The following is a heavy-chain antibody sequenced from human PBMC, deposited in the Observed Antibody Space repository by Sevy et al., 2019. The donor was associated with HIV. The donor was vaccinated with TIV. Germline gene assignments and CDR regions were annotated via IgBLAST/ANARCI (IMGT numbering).Heavy chain of an antibody. CDR2: INPNSGGT. J-gene: IGHJ5*02. V-gene: IGHV1-2*02. CDR3: ARGFYYYDSSGYYWP. Sequence: ASVKVSCKASGYTFTGYYMHWVRQAPGQGLEWMGWINPNSGGTNYAQKFQGRVTMTRDTSISTAYMELSRLRSDDTAVYYCARGFYYYDSSGYYWPWGQGTLVTASS. CDR1: GYTFTGYY. D-gene: IGHD3-22*01.